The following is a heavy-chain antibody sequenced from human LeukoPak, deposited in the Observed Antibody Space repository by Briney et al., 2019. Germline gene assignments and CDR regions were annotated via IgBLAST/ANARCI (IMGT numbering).Heavy chain of an antibody. CDR1: GYTFTSYY. Sequence: ASVKVSCKAPGYTFTSYYMHWVRQAPGQGLEWMGIINPSGGSTSYAQKFQGRVTMTRDTSTSTVYMELSSLRSEDTAVYYCARGGDCGGDCSYAFDIWGQGTMVTVSS. CDR2: INPSGGST. J-gene: IGHJ3*02. V-gene: IGHV1-46*01. D-gene: IGHD2-21*02. CDR3: ARGGDCGGDCSYAFDI.